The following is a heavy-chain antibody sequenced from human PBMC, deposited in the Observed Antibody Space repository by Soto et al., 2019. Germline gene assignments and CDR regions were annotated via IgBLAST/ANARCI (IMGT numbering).Heavy chain of an antibody. CDR3: AGYYDSSGPLYYYGMDV. CDR2: SIPIFGTA. D-gene: IGHD3-22*01. V-gene: IGHV1-69*12. CDR1: GGTFSSYA. J-gene: IGHJ6*02. Sequence: QVQLVQSGAEVKKPGSSVKVSCKASGGTFSSYAISWVRQAPGQGLEWMGGSIPIFGTANYAQKFQGRVTITADESTSTAYMELSSLRSEDTAVYYCAGYYDSSGPLYYYGMDVWGQGTTVTVSS.